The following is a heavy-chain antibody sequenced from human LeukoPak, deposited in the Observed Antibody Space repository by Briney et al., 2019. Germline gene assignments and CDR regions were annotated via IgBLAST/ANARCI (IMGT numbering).Heavy chain of an antibody. Sequence: ASLKVSCKASGYTFTSYAMHWVRQAPGQKLEWMGWINAGNGNTKYSQKFQGRVTITRDTSASTAYMELSSLRSEDTAVYYCARVSAEGAFDIWGQGTMVTVSS. CDR1: GYTFTSYA. J-gene: IGHJ3*02. CDR3: ARVSAEGAFDI. V-gene: IGHV1-3*01. CDR2: INAGNGNT.